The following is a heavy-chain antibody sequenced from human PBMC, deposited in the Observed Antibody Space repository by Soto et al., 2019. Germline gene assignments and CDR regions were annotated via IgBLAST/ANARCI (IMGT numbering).Heavy chain of an antibody. J-gene: IGHJ4*02. CDR2: ITTDKGKT. Sequence: QVQLVQSGPEVKKPGASGRVSARIPGYTFTTYGIGWGGRAPGQGLEWMGWITTDKGKTTYAQKSQGQVTMTTDTSTSTAYMELRSLRSDDTAVYYCATRSPAFDYWGQGTLVTVSS. V-gene: IGHV1-18*01. CDR1: GYTFTTYG. CDR3: ATRSPAFDY.